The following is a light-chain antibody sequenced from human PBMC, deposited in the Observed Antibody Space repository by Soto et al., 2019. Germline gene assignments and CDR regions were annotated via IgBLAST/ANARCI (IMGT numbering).Light chain of an antibody. Sequence: DVVMTQSPLSLPVTLGQPASISCRSSQSLVYSDGNTYLNWFQQRPGQSPRRLIYKVSNRDSGAPDRFRGSGPVTAISPKISRLKAEDVGVYNCIQSTHWAAGGNTFGQGTKLEIK. V-gene: IGKV2-30*01. CDR1: QSLVYSDGNTY. CDR3: IQSTHWAAGGNT. CDR2: KVS. J-gene: IGKJ2*01.